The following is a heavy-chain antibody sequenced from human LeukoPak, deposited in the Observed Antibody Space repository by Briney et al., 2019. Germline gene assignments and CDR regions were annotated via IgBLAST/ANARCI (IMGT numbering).Heavy chain of an antibody. CDR1: GYTFTSHG. CDR3: ARDGPDYYDILTGYYSLDY. CDR2: ISAYNGNT. D-gene: IGHD3-9*01. Sequence: ASVKVSCKASGYTFTSHGISWVRQAPGQGLEWMGWISAYNGNTNYAQKLQGRVTMTTDTSTSTAYMELRSLRSDDTAVYYCARDGPDYYDILTGYYSLDYWGQGTPVTVSS. V-gene: IGHV1-18*01. J-gene: IGHJ4*02.